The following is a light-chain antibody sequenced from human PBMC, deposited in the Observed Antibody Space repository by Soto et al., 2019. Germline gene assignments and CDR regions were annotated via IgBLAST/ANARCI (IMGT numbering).Light chain of an antibody. CDR1: QGIGSC. J-gene: IGKJ1*01. CDR2: TVS. CDR3: QQANSFPWT. Sequence: DMQMTQSPSSVSASVGNRVTITCRASQGIGSCLALYQQKPGKAPELLIYTVSSLQSGVPSRFSDSVSGTEFTLTISSLQPEDFATYYCQQANSFPWTFGQGNKVEIK. V-gene: IGKV1-12*01.